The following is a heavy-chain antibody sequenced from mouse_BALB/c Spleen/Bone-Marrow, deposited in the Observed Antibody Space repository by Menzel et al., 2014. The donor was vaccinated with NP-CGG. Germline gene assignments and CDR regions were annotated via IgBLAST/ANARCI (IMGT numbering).Heavy chain of an antibody. V-gene: IGHV4-1*02. J-gene: IGHJ2*01. CDR3: ARPDYYGYLNY. D-gene: IGHD1-1*01. Sequence: DVMLVESGGGLVQPGGSLKLSCAASGFDFSRYWMSWVRQAPGKGLEWIGEINPDSRTINYSPSLKDKFIISRDNAKNTLYLRLNKVRSEDTALYYCARPDYYGYLNYWGQGTTLTVSP. CDR1: GFDFSRYW. CDR2: INPDSRTI.